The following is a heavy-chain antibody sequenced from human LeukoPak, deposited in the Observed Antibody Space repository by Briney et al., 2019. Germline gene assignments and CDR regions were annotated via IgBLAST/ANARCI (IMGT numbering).Heavy chain of an antibody. J-gene: IGHJ4*02. D-gene: IGHD7-27*01. CDR3: AKTWGSKGRRDCYFDY. CDR2: ISGGGGST. Sequence: PGGSLRLSCAASGFTFSSYAMSWVRQVPGKGLEWVSAISGGGGSTYYADSVKGRFTISRDNSKNTLYLQMSSLRAEDTAVYYCAKTWGSKGRRDCYFDYWGQGTLVTVSS. V-gene: IGHV3-23*01. CDR1: GFTFSSYA.